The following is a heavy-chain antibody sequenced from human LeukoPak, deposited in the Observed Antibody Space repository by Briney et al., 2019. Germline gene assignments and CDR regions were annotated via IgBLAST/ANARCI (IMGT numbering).Heavy chain of an antibody. V-gene: IGHV3-9*01. CDR2: ISWNSGSI. D-gene: IGHD6-6*01. CDR3: ARDWILEYSSLLDY. Sequence: PGRSLRLSCAASGFTFDDYATHWVRQAPGKGLEWVSGISWNSGSIGYADSVKGRFTISRDNAKNSLYLQMNSLRAEDTALYYCARDWILEYSSLLDYWGQGTLVTVSS. J-gene: IGHJ4*02. CDR1: GFTFDDYA.